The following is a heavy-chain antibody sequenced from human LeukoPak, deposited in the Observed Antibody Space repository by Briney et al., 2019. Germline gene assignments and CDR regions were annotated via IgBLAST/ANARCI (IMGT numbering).Heavy chain of an antibody. J-gene: IGHJ4*02. D-gene: IGHD5-24*01. CDR1: GFTFSSYA. V-gene: IGHV3-23*01. CDR3: AKGQMATILGFDS. Sequence: GGSLRLSCAASGFTFSSYAMSWVRQAPGKGLEWVSAISGSGGSTYYADSVKGRFTISRDNSKSTVYLHMNSLRDEDSALYYCAKGQMATILGFDSWGQGALVTVSS. CDR2: ISGSGGST.